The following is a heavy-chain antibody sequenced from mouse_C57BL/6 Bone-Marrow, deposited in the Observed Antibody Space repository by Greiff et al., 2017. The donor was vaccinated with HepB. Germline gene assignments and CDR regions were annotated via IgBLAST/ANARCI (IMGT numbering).Heavy chain of an antibody. J-gene: IGHJ2*01. Sequence: EVMLVESGEGLVKPGGSLKLSCAASGFTFSSYAMSWVRQTPEKRLEWVAYISSGGDYIYYADTVKGRFTISRDNARNTLYLQMSSLKSEDTAMYYCTRELRLLWYFDYWGQGTTLTVSS. D-gene: IGHD3-2*02. CDR1: GFTFSSYA. CDR3: TRELRLLWYFDY. CDR2: ISSGGDYI. V-gene: IGHV5-9-1*02.